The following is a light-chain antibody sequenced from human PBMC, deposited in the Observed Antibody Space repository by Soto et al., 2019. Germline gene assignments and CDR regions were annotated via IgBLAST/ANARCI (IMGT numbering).Light chain of an antibody. CDR2: SAS. V-gene: IGKV1-12*01. CDR3: QQSNSFSLT. J-gene: IGKJ4*01. CDR1: QGISSR. Sequence: DIQMTQSPSSVSASVGDRVTITCRASQGISSRLAWYQQKPGKAPNLLIYSASSLQSGVPSRFSGSGSETDFTLTIGSLQPEDFATYYCQQSNSFSLTFGGGTKVEIK.